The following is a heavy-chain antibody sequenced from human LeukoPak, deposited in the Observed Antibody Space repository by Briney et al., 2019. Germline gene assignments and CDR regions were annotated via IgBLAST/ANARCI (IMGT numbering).Heavy chain of an antibody. V-gene: IGHV3-7*01. CDR2: IKQDGSEK. Sequence: PGGSLRLSCAASGFTFSSYAMSWVRQAPGKGLEWVANIKQDGSEKYYVGSVKGRFTISRDNAKNSLYLQMNSLRAEDTAVYYCARDRIVGATNYYYYGMDVWGQGTTVTVSS. CDR1: GFTFSSYA. CDR3: ARDRIVGATNYYYYGMDV. D-gene: IGHD1-26*01. J-gene: IGHJ6*02.